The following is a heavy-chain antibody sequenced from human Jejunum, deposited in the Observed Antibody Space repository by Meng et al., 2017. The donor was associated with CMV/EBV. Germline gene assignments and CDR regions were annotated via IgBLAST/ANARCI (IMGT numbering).Heavy chain of an antibody. V-gene: IGHV3-74*01. CDR2: ISPDGSST. CDR3: ARGADGYGNFDY. CDR1: GFTFSSYW. D-gene: IGHD5-24*01. J-gene: IGHJ4*02. Sequence: SFASSGFTFSSYWMHWVRQVPGKGLVWVSRISPDGSSTYYADFLKGRFTISRDNGKNTLYLQINSLRAEDTALYYCARGADGYGNFDYWGQGTLVTVSS.